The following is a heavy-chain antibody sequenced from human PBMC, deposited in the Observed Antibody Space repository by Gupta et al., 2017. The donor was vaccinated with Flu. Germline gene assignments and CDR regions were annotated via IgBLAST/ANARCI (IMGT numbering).Heavy chain of an antibody. CDR2: ISSSSSYI. Sequence: EVQLVESGGGLVKPGGSLRLSCAASGFTFSSYSMNWVRQAPGKGLEWVSSISSSSSYIYYADSVKGRFTISRDNAKNSLYLQMNSLRAEDTAVYYCARSSDYGGNSAKYYYYGMDVWGQGTTVTVSS. J-gene: IGHJ6*02. CDR3: ARSSDYGGNSAKYYYYGMDV. V-gene: IGHV3-21*01. D-gene: IGHD4-23*01. CDR1: GFTFSSYS.